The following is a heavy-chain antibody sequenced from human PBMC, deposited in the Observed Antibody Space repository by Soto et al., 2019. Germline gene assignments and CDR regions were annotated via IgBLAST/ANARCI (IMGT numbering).Heavy chain of an antibody. CDR1: GFSLSTSGVA. V-gene: IGHV2-5*02. Sequence: QITLKESGPTLVKPTQTLTLTCTFSGFSLSTSGVAVGWIRQPPGKALEWLALIYWDDDKRYSPSLKSRLTNPQDTSXTQAVXXLSNMDPVDTATYYCAHRRGYYGSGSYSGMFWFDPWGQGTLVTVSS. J-gene: IGHJ5*02. CDR3: AHRRGYYGSGSYSGMFWFDP. CDR2: IYWDDDK. D-gene: IGHD3-10*01.